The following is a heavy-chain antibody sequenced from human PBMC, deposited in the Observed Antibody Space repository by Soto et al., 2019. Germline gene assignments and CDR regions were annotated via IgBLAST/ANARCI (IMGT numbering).Heavy chain of an antibody. CDR1: GKSFTNDW. J-gene: IGHJ6*02. V-gene: IGHV5-51*01. D-gene: IGHD1-1*01. CDR2: IYPGDSDT. Sequence: GESLKISCKGSGKSFTNDWIGWVRQMPGKGLEWMGIIYPGDSDTRYSPSFQGQVTMSADRAISTTYLHWTSLKASDTAIYYCGRATGQSGMDAWGQGTTVTVSS. CDR3: GRATGQSGMDA.